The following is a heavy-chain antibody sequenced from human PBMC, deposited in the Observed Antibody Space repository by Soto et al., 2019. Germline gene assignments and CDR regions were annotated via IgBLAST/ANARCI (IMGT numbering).Heavy chain of an antibody. CDR3: AKSQYQLLLDAFDI. CDR1: GFTFSSYE. J-gene: IGHJ3*02. D-gene: IGHD2-2*01. CDR2: ISSSGSTI. V-gene: IGHV3-48*03. Sequence: GGSLRLSCAASGFTFSSYEMNWVRQAPGKGLEWVSYISSSGSTIYYADSVKGRFTISRDNAKNSLYLQMNSLRAEDTAVYYCAKSQYQLLLDAFDIWGRGTMVTVSS.